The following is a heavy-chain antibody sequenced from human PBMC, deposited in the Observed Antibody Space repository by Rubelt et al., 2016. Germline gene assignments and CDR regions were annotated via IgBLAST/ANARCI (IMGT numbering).Heavy chain of an antibody. J-gene: IGHJ4*02. V-gene: IGHV1-18*01. D-gene: IGHD1-7*01. CDR2: ISAYNGNT. CDR3: AGDRPPFRRYNWNFPLDY. Sequence: QVQLVQSGAEVKKPGASVKVSCKASGYTFTSYGISWVRQAPGQGLEWMGWISAYNGNTNYAQKTPGRVTMHTDTSTSTAYMELRGLRSDDTAVYYCAGDRPPFRRYNWNFPLDYWGQGTLVTVSS. CDR1: GYTFTSYG.